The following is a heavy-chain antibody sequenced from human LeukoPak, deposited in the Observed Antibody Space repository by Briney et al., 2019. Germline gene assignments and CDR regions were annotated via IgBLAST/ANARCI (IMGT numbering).Heavy chain of an antibody. Sequence: GGSLRLSCAASGFTFSSYAMSWVRQAPGKGLEWVSAISGSGGSTYYADSVKGRFTISRDNSKNALYLQMNSLRAEDTAVYFCAKAPVTSCRGAYCYPFDSWGQGTLVTVSS. CDR1: GFTFSSYA. CDR2: ISGSGGST. CDR3: AKAPVTSCRGAYCYPFDS. J-gene: IGHJ4*02. D-gene: IGHD2-21*01. V-gene: IGHV3-23*01.